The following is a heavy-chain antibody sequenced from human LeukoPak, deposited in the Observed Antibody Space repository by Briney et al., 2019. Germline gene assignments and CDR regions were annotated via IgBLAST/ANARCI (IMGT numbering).Heavy chain of an antibody. V-gene: IGHV6-1*01. J-gene: IGHJ4*02. CDR2: TYYRSKGYN. CDR1: GDSVSSNSAA. CDR3: ARGRSGSYSDPTYYFDY. D-gene: IGHD1-26*01. Sequence: SQTLSLTCAISGDSVSSNSAAWDWIRQSPSRGLEWLGRTYYRSKGYNDYAVSVKSRITINPDTSKNQFSLQLNSVTPEDTAVYYCARGRSGSYSDPTYYFDYWGQGTLVTVSS.